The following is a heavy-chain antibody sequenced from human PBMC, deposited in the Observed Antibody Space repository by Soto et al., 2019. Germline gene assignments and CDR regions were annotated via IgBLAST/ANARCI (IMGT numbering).Heavy chain of an antibody. V-gene: IGHV3-53*04. Sequence: EVQLVESGGGLVQPGGSLRLSCAASGFTVSSNYMSWVHQAPGKGLEWVSVIYSGGSTYYADSVKGRFTISRHNSKNTLYLQMNSLRAEDTAVYYCARGGRGSSGWYNIYWGQGTLVTVSS. CDR3: ARGGRGSSGWYNIY. CDR2: IYSGGST. D-gene: IGHD6-19*01. J-gene: IGHJ4*02. CDR1: GFTVSSNY.